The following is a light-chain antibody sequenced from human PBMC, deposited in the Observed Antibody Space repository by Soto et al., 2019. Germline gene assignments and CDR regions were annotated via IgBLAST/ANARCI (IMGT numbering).Light chain of an antibody. J-gene: IGLJ7*01. CDR1: VLPKEY. CDR3: QSGDSSGSYTV. Sequence: SYELTQPPSVSVSPGQTARITCSGDVLPKEYAYWYQQKPGQAPVLLIYKDSQRPSGIPERFSGSSSGTTVTLTISGAQAEDEADYYCQSGDSSGSYTVFGGGTQLTVL. V-gene: IGLV3-25*03. CDR2: KDS.